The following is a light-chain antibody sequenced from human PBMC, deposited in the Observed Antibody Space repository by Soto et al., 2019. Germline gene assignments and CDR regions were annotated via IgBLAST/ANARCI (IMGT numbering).Light chain of an antibody. Sequence: QSVLTQPPSVSGAPGQTITMSCTGSGSNVGASYDVHWYQQLPGAAPKLVIFGNRNRPSGVPERFSGSKSGTSASLAITGLQAEDEADYYCSSYTTTATVLFGGGTKLTVL. CDR2: GNR. V-gene: IGLV1-40*01. CDR3: SSYTTTATVL. CDR1: GSNVGASYD. J-gene: IGLJ2*01.